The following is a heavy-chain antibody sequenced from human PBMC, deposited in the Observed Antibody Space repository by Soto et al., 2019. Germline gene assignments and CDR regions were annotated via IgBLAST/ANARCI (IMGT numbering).Heavy chain of an antibody. CDR1: GGTFSSYA. Sequence: SVKVSCKASGGTFSSYAISWVRQAPGQGLEWMGGIIPIFGTANYAQKFQGRVTITADKSTSTAYMELSSLRSEDTAVYYCASAGSEGVATIRPDYWVQGTLVTVS. CDR2: IIPIFGTA. D-gene: IGHD5-12*01. V-gene: IGHV1-69*06. J-gene: IGHJ4*02. CDR3: ASAGSEGVATIRPDY.